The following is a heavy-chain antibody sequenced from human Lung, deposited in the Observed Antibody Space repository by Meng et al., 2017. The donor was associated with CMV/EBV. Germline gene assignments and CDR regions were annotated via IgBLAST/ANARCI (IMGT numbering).Heavy chain of an antibody. Sequence: GXSXKISXAASGFTFSGSAMHWVRQASGKGLEWVGRIRSKANSYATAYAASVKGRFTISRDDSKNTAYLQMNSLKTEDTAVYYCTRRAEAVAGNDFDYWGQGTXVTVSS. D-gene: IGHD6-19*01. CDR3: TRRAEAVAGNDFDY. J-gene: IGHJ4*02. CDR2: IRSKANSYAT. CDR1: GFTFSGSA. V-gene: IGHV3-73*01.